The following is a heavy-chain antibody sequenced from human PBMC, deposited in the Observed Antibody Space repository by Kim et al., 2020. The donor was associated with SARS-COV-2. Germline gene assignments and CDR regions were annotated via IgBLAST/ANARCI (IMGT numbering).Heavy chain of an antibody. V-gene: IGHV3-7*03. CDR2: EK. J-gene: IGHJ4*02. D-gene: IGHD6-19*01. CDR3: ASDTGWHFDN. Sequence: EKRYVDSVRGRFTISRYNAKNSLYLQMSSLRADDTAIYYCASDTGWHFDNWGQGTLVTVSS.